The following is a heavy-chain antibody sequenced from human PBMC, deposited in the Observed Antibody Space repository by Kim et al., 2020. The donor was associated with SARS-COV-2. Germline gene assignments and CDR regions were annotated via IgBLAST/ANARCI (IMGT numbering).Heavy chain of an antibody. Sequence: GGSLRLSCAASGFTFSSYAMSWVRQAPGKGLEWVSAISGSSGSTYYADSVKGRFTISRDNSKNTLYLQMNSLRAEDTAVYYCAKHTARYCSGGSCSAFDYWGQGTLVTVSS. V-gene: IGHV3-23*01. CDR1: GFTFSSYA. CDR2: ISGSSGST. D-gene: IGHD2-15*01. CDR3: AKHTARYCSGGSCSAFDY. J-gene: IGHJ4*02.